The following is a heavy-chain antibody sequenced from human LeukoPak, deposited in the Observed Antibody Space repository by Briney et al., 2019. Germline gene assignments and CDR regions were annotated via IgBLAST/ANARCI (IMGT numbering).Heavy chain of an antibody. J-gene: IGHJ4*02. Sequence: SETLSLTCAVYGGSFSGYYWSWIRQPPGKGLEWIGEINHSGSTNYNPSLKSRVTISVDTSKNQFSLKLSSVTAADTAVYYCARGYSSSWYGDPSFDYWGQGTLVTVSS. CDR1: GGSFSGYY. D-gene: IGHD6-13*01. CDR2: INHSGST. V-gene: IGHV4-34*01. CDR3: ARGYSSSWYGDPSFDY.